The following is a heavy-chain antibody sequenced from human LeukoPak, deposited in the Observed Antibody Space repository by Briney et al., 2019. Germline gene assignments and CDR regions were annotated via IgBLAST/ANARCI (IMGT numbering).Heavy chain of an antibody. D-gene: IGHD6-19*01. Sequence: GGSLRLPCAAPGFTFSSYAMSWVRQAPGKGLEWVSAISGTGGSTYYADSVKGRFTISRDNSKSTLYLQMNSLRAEDTAVYYCAKGRGWYPNWFDPWGQGTLVTVSS. CDR2: ISGTGGST. CDR1: GFTFSSYA. J-gene: IGHJ5*02. V-gene: IGHV3-23*01. CDR3: AKGRGWYPNWFDP.